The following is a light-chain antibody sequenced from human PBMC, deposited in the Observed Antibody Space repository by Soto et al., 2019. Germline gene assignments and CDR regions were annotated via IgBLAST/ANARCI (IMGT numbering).Light chain of an antibody. Sequence: QSVLTQPPSASGSPGQSVTISCTGTTSDVGGYNYVSWYQQHPGKAPKVMLYEVNKRPSGVPDRFSGSKSGNTASLTVSGLQAEDEGDYYCCAYAGASWVFGGGTKVTVL. J-gene: IGLJ3*02. CDR2: EVN. V-gene: IGLV2-8*01. CDR1: TSDVGGYNY. CDR3: CAYAGASWV.